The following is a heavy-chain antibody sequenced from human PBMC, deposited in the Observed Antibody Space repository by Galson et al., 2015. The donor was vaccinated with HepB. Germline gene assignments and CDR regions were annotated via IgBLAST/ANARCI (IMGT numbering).Heavy chain of an antibody. V-gene: IGHV1-2*04. CDR3: ARAPQTIIGFLEWHFGY. D-gene: IGHD3-3*01. J-gene: IGHJ4*02. CDR2: INPNSGDT. Sequence: SVKVSCKASGYTFTGYYIHWVRQAPGQGLEWMGWINPNSGDTNYAQKFQGWVTTTRDTSISTAYMDLSRLTYDDTAVYYCARAPQTIIGFLEWHFGYWGQGTLVTVSS. CDR1: GYTFTGYY.